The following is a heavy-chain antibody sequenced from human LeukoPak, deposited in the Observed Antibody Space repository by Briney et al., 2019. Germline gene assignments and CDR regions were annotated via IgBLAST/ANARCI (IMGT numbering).Heavy chain of an antibody. Sequence: SETLSLTCTVSGGSISSSSYYWSWIRQPPGKGLEWIGYIYYTGSTNYNPSLKSRVTISVDTSKNQFSLKLSSVTAADTAVYYCATLTGYSSESWFDPWGQGILVTVSS. D-gene: IGHD3-9*01. CDR1: GGSISSSSYY. J-gene: IGHJ5*02. CDR3: ATLTGYSSESWFDP. V-gene: IGHV4-61*01. CDR2: IYYTGST.